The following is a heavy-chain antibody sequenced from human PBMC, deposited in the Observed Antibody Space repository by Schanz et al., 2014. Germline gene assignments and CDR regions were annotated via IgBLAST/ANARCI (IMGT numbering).Heavy chain of an antibody. CDR2: INGSGNAT. J-gene: IGHJ4*02. CDR3: ARDSGSHYLVDY. CDR1: GFTFATYA. D-gene: IGHD1-26*01. V-gene: IGHV3-23*01. Sequence: EVKLLESGGGLVQPGGSLRLSCAASGFTFATYAMSWVRQAPGKGLEWVAAINGSGNATYYADSVKGRFTISRDNSRNTLFLQMKRLRVEDTAVYYCARDSGSHYLVDYWGQGTLVTVSS.